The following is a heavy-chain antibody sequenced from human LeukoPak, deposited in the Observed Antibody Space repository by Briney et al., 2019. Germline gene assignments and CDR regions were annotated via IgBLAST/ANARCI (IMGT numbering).Heavy chain of an antibody. V-gene: IGHV3-30*18. Sequence: GRSLRLSCAASGFTFSSYAMHWVRQAPGKGLEWVAVISYDGSNKYYGDSVKGRFTISRDNSKNTLYLQMNSLRAEDTAVYYCAKGAPGTVTPDYYYYGMDVWGQGTTVTVSS. CDR3: AKGAPGTVTPDYYYYGMDV. J-gene: IGHJ6*02. D-gene: IGHD4-11*01. CDR2: ISYDGSNK. CDR1: GFTFSSYA.